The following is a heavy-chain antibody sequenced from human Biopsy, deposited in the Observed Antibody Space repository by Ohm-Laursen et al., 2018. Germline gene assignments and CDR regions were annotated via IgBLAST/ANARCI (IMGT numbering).Heavy chain of an antibody. CDR3: VRGVDYYDPYHYYALDV. Sequence: TLSLTCTVSRDSISNYYWTWIRQSPGKGLEWIGEINHSGRTNYNPSLKSRVTISVDTSKNQFSLKVRSVTAADTAVYYCVRGVDYYDPYHYYALDVWGQGTTVTVSS. D-gene: IGHD3-22*01. CDR1: RDSISNYY. V-gene: IGHV4-34*01. CDR2: INHSGRT. J-gene: IGHJ6*02.